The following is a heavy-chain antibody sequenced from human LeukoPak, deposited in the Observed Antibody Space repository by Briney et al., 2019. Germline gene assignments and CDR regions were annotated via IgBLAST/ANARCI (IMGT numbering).Heavy chain of an antibody. J-gene: IGHJ4*02. V-gene: IGHV3-7*01. D-gene: IGHD4-17*01. CDR1: GFTMSTYW. CDR3: ASAGTSYGDQFFDY. Sequence: GGSLRLSCVASGFTMSTYWMSWVRQAPGKGLEWVASIKQGGSEQHYVESVKGRFTISRDNVKNSLYLQMNSLRAEDTAVYYCASAGTSYGDQFFDYWGQGTLVTVSS. CDR2: IKQGGSEQ.